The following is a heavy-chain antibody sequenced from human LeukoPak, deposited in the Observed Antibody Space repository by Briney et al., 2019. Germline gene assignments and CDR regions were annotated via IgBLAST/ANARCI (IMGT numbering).Heavy chain of an antibody. J-gene: IGHJ4*02. Sequence: GGSLRLSCAASGFTFSNAWMSWVRQAPGKGLEWVGRIKSKTDGGTTDYAAPVKGRFTISRDDSKNTLYLQMNSLKTEDTAVYYCTTLLLVAPILLDYWGQGTLVTVSS. CDR2: IKSKTDGGTT. CDR3: TTLLLVAPILLDY. D-gene: IGHD5-12*01. CDR1: GFTFSNAW. V-gene: IGHV3-15*01.